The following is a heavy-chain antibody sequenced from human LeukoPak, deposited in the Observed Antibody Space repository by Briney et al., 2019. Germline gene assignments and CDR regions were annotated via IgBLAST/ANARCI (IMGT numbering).Heavy chain of an antibody. CDR2: INPNSGGT. D-gene: IGHD2-2*01. J-gene: IGHJ4*02. Sequence: ASVKVSCKASGYTFTGYFMHWVRQAPGQGLEWMGWINPNSGGTNYAQKFQGRVTMTRDTSISTAYMELCRLRSDDTAVYYCASSIVYCSSTSCYFNWGQGTLVTVSS. CDR3: ASSIVYCSSTSCYFN. CDR1: GYTFTGYF. V-gene: IGHV1-2*02.